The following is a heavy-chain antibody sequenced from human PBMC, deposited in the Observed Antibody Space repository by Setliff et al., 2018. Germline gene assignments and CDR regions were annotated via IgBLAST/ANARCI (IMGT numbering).Heavy chain of an antibody. V-gene: IGHV4-39*01. CDR2: IYDSGSS. J-gene: IGHJ5*02. D-gene: IGHD2-15*01. CDR1: GGSVSNSGFF. Sequence: SETLSLTCTVSGGSVSNSGFFWGWLRQAPGKGLEWIGNIYDSGSSNYNASLKSRLIITRDTSKNQISPKLTSVTAADTAVYYCGRGFSRIEGWGNWFDPWGQGILVTVSS. CDR3: GRGFSRIEGWGNWFDP.